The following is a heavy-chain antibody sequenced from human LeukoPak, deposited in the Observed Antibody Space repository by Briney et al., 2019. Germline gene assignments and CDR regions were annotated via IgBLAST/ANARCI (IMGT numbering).Heavy chain of an antibody. D-gene: IGHD3-10*01. J-gene: IGHJ4*02. Sequence: PGGSLRLSCAASGFTFSSYAMSWVRQAPGKGLEWVSAISGSGGSTYYADSVKGRFTISRDNSRNTLYLQMNSLRAEDTAVYYCAKAAYGSGSYKYYFDYWGQGTLVTVSS. CDR2: ISGSGGST. V-gene: IGHV3-23*01. CDR3: AKAAYGSGSYKYYFDY. CDR1: GFTFSSYA.